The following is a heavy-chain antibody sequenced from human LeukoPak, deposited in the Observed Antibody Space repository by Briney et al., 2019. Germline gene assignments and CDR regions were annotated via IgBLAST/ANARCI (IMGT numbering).Heavy chain of an antibody. J-gene: IGHJ4*02. D-gene: IGHD3-10*01. V-gene: IGHV3-7*01. Sequence: GGSLRLSCAASGITFSNSWMRWVRQAPGKGLEWVANIKEDGIEKYYVNSVKGRFTISRNNAKNSLYLQMNSLRAEDTAVYYCARGGGSGSYYKRELDYWGQGTLVTVSS. CDR2: IKEDGIEK. CDR3: ARGGGSGSYYKRELDY. CDR1: GITFSNSW.